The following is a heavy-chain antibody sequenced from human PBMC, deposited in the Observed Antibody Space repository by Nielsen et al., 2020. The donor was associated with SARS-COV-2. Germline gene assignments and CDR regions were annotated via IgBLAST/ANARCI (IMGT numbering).Heavy chain of an antibody. J-gene: IGHJ2*01. V-gene: IGHV4-39*01. D-gene: IGHD6-13*01. CDR2: IYYSGST. CDR1: GGSFSGYY. CDR3: ARRDSSSWSRYFDL. Sequence: SETLSLTCAVYGGSFSGYYWGWIRQPPGKGLEWIGSIYYSGSTYYNPSLKSRVTISVDTSKNQFSLKLSSVTAADTAVYYCARRDSSSWSRYFDLWGRGTLVTVSS.